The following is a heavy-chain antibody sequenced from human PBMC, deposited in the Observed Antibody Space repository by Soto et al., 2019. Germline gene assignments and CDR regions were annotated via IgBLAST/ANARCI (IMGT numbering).Heavy chain of an antibody. Sequence: GASVKVSCKASGYTFTGYAMHWVRQAPGQRLEWMGWINAGNGNTKYSQKFQGRVTITRDTSASTAYMELSSLRSEDTAVYYCARDLGVALATLTLDLWGQGTQVTVSS. CDR3: ARDLGVALATLTLDL. J-gene: IGHJ4*02. CDR2: INAGNGNT. CDR1: GYTFTGYA. D-gene: IGHD2-21*01. V-gene: IGHV1-3*01.